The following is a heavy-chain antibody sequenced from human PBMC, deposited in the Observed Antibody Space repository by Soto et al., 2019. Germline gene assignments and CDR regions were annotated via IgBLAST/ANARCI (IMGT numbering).Heavy chain of an antibody. D-gene: IGHD6-13*01. J-gene: IGHJ4*02. CDR1: GFTFSDYY. CDR2: ISSSSSYT. Sequence: QVQLVESGGGLVKPGGSLRLSCAASGFTFSDYYMSWIRQAPGKGLEWVSYISSSSSYTNYADSVKGRFTISRDNAKNSLYLQMNSLRAEDTAVYYCASSHVSSWYIHSFDYWGQGTLVTVSS. CDR3: ASSHVSSWYIHSFDY. V-gene: IGHV3-11*06.